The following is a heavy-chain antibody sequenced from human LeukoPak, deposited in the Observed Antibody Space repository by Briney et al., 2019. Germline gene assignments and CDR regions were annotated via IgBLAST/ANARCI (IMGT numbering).Heavy chain of an antibody. CDR1: GGTFSSYA. J-gene: IGHJ3*02. Sequence: SVKVSCKASGGTFSSYAISWVRQAPGQGLEWMGGIIPIFGTANYAQKFQGRVTITADESTGTAYTELSSLRSEDTAVYYCARTARDSRIAAAFDIWGQGTMVTVSS. D-gene: IGHD6-13*01. CDR2: IIPIFGTA. CDR3: ARTARDSRIAAAFDI. V-gene: IGHV1-69*01.